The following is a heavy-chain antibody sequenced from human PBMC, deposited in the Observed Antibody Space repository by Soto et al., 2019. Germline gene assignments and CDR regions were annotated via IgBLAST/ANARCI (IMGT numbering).Heavy chain of an antibody. J-gene: IGHJ6*02. CDR2: LNPTGTGA. V-gene: IGHV1-46*01. CDR3: AREFTHYYGMDV. CDR1: GYSFTSYY. Sequence: VQLVQSGAEVKKPGASVKVSCRASGYSFTSYYMLWVRQAPGQGLEWMGVLNPTGTGATYAQNFQGRVTLTRDTSTSTVYMELSRLRSEDTAVYYCAREFTHYYGMDVWGQGTTVTVSS.